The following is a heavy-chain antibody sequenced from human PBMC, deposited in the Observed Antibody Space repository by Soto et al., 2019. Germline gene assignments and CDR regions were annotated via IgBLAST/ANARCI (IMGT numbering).Heavy chain of an antibody. CDR3: ARDGAVAGNTNFDY. D-gene: IGHD6-19*01. CDR1: GFTFSSYE. Sequence: PGGSLRLSCAASGFTFSSYEMNWVRQAPGKGLEWVSYISSSGSTIYYADSVKGQFTISRDNAKNSLYLQMNRLRSEDTAVYYCARDGAVAGNTNFDYWGQGTLVTVSS. CDR2: ISSSGSTI. V-gene: IGHV3-48*03. J-gene: IGHJ4*02.